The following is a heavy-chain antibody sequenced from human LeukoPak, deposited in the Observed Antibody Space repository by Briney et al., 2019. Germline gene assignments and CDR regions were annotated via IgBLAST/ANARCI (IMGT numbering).Heavy chain of an antibody. CDR2: IYYSGST. CDR1: GGSISSYY. V-gene: IGHV4-59*08. J-gene: IGHJ4*02. Sequence: SETLSLTCTVSGGSISSYYWSWIRQPPGKGLEWIGYIYYSGSTNYNPSLKSRVTISVDTSKNQFSLKLSSVTAADTAVYYCAGQSGLGDFDYWGQGTLVTVSS. CDR3: AGQSGLGDFDY. D-gene: IGHD6-6*01.